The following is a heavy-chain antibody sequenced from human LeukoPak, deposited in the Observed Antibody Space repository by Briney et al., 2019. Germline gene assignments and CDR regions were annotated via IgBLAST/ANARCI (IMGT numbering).Heavy chain of an antibody. V-gene: IGHV4-34*01. J-gene: IGHJ4*02. CDR3: ARQRHSSGCAY. Sequence: KPSETLSLTCAVYGGSFSGYYWSWIRQPPGKGLEWIGEINHSGSTYYNPSLKSRVTISVDTSKNQFSLKLSSVTAADTAVYYCARQRHSSGCAYWGQGTLVTVSS. CDR2: INHSGST. D-gene: IGHD6-19*01. CDR1: GGSFSGYY.